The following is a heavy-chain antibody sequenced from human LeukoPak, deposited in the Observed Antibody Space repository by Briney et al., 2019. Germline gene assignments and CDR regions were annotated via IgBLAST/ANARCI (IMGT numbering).Heavy chain of an antibody. CDR2: ISGSGGST. D-gene: IGHD5-18*01. CDR3: AKDREWIQLWLGYFDY. CDR1: GFTFSTFA. J-gene: IGHJ4*02. V-gene: IGHV3-23*01. Sequence: PGGSLRLSCAASGFTFSTFAMSWVRQAPGKGLEWVSAISGSGGSTYYADSVKGRFTISRDNSKNTLYLQMNSLRAEDTAVYYCAKDREWIQLWLGYFDYWGQGTLVTVSS.